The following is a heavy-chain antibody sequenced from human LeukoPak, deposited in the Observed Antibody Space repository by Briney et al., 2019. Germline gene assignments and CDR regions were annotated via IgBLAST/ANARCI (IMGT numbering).Heavy chain of an antibody. J-gene: IGHJ4*02. CDR2: IYYSGST. CDR3: ARGIAVSGLDY. CDR1: GGSISSSSYY. Sequence: PSETLSLTCTVSGGSISSSSYYWGWIRQPPGKGLEWIGSIYYSGSTYYNPSLKSRVTISVDTSKNQFSLKLSSVTAADTAVYYCARGIAVSGLDYWGQGTLVTVSS. D-gene: IGHD6-19*01. V-gene: IGHV4-39*07.